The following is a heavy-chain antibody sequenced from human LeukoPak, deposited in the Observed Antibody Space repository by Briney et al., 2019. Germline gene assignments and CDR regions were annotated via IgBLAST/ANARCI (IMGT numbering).Heavy chain of an antibody. V-gene: IGHV4-34*01. Sequence: SETLSLTCAVYGGSFSGYYWSWIRQPPGKGLEWIGEINHSGSTNYNPSLKSRVTISVDTSKNQFSLKLSSVTAADTAVCYCARAEPPILLPDPWGQGTLVTVSS. CDR1: GGSFSGYY. J-gene: IGHJ5*02. CDR3: ARAEPPILLPDP. D-gene: IGHD3-9*01. CDR2: INHSGST.